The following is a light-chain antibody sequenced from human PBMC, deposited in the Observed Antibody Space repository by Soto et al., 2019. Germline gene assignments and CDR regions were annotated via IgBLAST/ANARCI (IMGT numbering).Light chain of an antibody. CDR2: QVT. V-gene: IGLV2-14*01. J-gene: IGLJ1*01. CDR3: PSYSSSSFYV. Sequence: QSVLTQPASVSGSPGQSITISCIGSSSDIAGFNYISWFQHHPGKAPKLLIYQVTARPSGVSNRFSGSKFGNTASLTISGLQPDDEADYYCPSYSSSSFYVFGPGTKLTVL. CDR1: SSDIAGFNY.